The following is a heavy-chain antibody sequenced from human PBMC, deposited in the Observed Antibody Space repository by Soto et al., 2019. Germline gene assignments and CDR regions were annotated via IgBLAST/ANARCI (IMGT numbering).Heavy chain of an antibody. Sequence: AASVKVSCKASGYTFTSYDINWVRQATGQGLEWMGWMNPNSGNTGYAQKFQGRVTMTRNTSISTAYMELSSLRSEDTAVYYCASSNYYGSGSTTLYYYYYYMDVWGKGTTVTVSS. CDR1: GYTFTSYD. D-gene: IGHD3-10*01. V-gene: IGHV1-8*01. J-gene: IGHJ6*03. CDR2: MNPNSGNT. CDR3: ASSNYYGSGSTTLYYYYYYMDV.